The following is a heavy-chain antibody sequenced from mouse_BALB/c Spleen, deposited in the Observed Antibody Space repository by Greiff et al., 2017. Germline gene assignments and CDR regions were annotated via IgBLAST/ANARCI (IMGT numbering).Heavy chain of an antibody. D-gene: IGHD2-13*01. CDR3: ARLSGDEGASGLAY. CDR2: ISNGGGST. J-gene: IGHJ3*01. Sequence: EVLLVESGGGLVQPGGSLKLSCAASGFTFSSFTMPWVRPTPEKRLEWVAYISNGGGSTYSPDTVKGRFTFTRDNAKNTLYLQMNSLTSEDTAMYYYARLSGDEGASGLAYWGQGTLVTVSA. CDR1: GFTFSSFT. V-gene: IGHV5-12-2*01.